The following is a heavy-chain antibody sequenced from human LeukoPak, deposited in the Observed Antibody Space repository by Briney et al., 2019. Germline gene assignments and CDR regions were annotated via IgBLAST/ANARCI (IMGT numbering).Heavy chain of an antibody. J-gene: IGHJ3*02. CDR2: ISWNSGSI. D-gene: IGHD1-26*01. CDR3: AKDTNSGSYYSAFDI. V-gene: IGHV3-9*01. CDR1: GFTFDDYA. Sequence: PGGSLRLSCAASGFTFDDYAMHWVRRAPGKGLEWVSGISWNSGSIGYADSVKGRFTISRDNAKNSLYLRMNSLRAEDTALYYCAKDTNSGSYYSAFDIWGQGTMVTVSS.